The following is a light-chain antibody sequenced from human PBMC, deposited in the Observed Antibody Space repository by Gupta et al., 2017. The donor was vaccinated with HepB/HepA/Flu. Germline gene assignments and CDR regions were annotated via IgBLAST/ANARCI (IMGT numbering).Light chain of an antibody. CDR1: SGHSNYA. J-gene: IGLJ3*02. Sequence: QLVLTQSPSASASLGASVKLTCTLSSGHSNYAIAWHQQQPEKGPRYLMRLNSDGSHSKGDGIPDRFSGSTFGAERYLTISSLQSEDEADYYCQTWGTGIRVFGGGTKLTVL. V-gene: IGLV4-69*01. CDR2: LNSDGSH. CDR3: QTWGTGIRV.